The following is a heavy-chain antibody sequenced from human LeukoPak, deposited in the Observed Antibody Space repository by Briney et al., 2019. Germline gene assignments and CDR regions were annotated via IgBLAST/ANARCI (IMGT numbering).Heavy chain of an antibody. CDR3: ARNWFDP. CDR2: IYSGGST. J-gene: IGHJ5*02. V-gene: IGHV3-53*05. Sequence: GGVVRLFCAPSGFPQSRDYMSGPRQATGKGLEWVSVIYSGGSTYYADSVKGRFTISRDKSKNTVYLQMNSLRFEDTAMYYCARNWFDPWGQGTLVTVSS. CDR1: GFPQSRDY.